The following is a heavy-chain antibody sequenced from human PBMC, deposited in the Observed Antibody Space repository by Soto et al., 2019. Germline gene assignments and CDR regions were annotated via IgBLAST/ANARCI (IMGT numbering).Heavy chain of an antibody. CDR3: AKDWGYGDYVFDF. CDR1: GFTFSLYG. V-gene: IGHV3-30*18. Sequence: QMQLVECGGGVVQPGRSLRLSCAASGFTFSLYGIHWVRQAPGKGLEWVALISDDGSNQYFADSVKGRFTISRDNSNNTLYLQMNSLRPEDTAVYFCAKDWGYGDYVFDFWGQGTLVTVSS. D-gene: IGHD4-17*01. J-gene: IGHJ4*02. CDR2: ISDDGSNQ.